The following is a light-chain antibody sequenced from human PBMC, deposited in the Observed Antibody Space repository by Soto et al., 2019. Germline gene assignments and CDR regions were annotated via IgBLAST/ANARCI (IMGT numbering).Light chain of an antibody. J-gene: IGKJ1*01. CDR1: QSLSGW. CDR3: QQYNDSPGT. CDR2: DAS. Sequence: DIQMTQSPSTLYASVGDRVTITCRASQSLSGWLAWYQQKPGKAPKLLIYDASTLERGVPSRFSGSGSGTEFTLTISSLQHADFATYFCQQYNDSPGTFGQGTKVEVK. V-gene: IGKV1-5*01.